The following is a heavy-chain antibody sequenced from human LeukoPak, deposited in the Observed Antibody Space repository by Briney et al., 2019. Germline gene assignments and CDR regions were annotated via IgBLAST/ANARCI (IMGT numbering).Heavy chain of an antibody. Sequence: SETLSLTCAVSGYSISSGYYWGWIRQPPGRGVEWIGSIYHSGRTYYNPSLQSRVTISVDTYKHHFPKKLSSVTAADTAVYYCARHSTDFWSGLDWFDPWGQGTLVTVSS. D-gene: IGHD3-3*01. CDR3: ARHSTDFWSGLDWFDP. CDR2: IYHSGRT. CDR1: GYSISSGYY. J-gene: IGHJ5*02. V-gene: IGHV4-38-2*01.